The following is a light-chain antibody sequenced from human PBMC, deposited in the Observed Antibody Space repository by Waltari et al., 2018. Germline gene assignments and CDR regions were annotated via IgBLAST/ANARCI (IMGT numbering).Light chain of an antibody. V-gene: IGKV1-5*03. Sequence: DIQMPQSPSTLSASVGDRVTITCRASQSISVWLAWYQQKPGRAPKLLIFRASSLESGVPSRFSGSGSGTEFTLTISSLQPDDFATYYCQQYDSYSTTFGGGTKVEIK. CDR3: QQYDSYSTT. CDR1: QSISVW. CDR2: RAS. J-gene: IGKJ4*01.